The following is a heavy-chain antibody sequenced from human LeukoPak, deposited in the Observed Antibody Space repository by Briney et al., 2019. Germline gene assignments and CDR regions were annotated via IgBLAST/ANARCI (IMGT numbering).Heavy chain of an antibody. J-gene: IGHJ5*02. CDR3: ARNDYGDYGGWFDP. D-gene: IGHD4-17*01. CDR2: ISTSGST. Sequence: SETLSLTHTVSGVSISSYYWSWIRQPAGKGLESIGHISTSGSTNYNPSLNSRVTMSVDTSKNQFSLRLTSVTAADTAVYYCARNDYGDYGGWFDPWGQGILVTVSS. V-gene: IGHV4-4*07. CDR1: GVSISSYY.